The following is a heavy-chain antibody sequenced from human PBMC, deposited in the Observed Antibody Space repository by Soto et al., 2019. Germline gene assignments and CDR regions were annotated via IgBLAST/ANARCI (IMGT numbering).Heavy chain of an antibody. CDR3: ARGPTTEKVDF. J-gene: IGHJ4*02. CDR1: GGSISSYY. Sequence: SETLSLTCTVSGGSISSYYWSWIRQHPGKGLEWIGYIYYSGSTSYNPSLKSRVTISADTSMNQFSLALTSVTAADTAMYYCARGPTTEKVDFWGQGTLVTVSS. CDR2: IYYSGST. V-gene: IGHV4-30-4*08.